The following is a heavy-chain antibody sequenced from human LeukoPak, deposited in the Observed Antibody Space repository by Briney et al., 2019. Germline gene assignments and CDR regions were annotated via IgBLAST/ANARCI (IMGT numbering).Heavy chain of an antibody. CDR1: GGSISSGGYY. D-gene: IGHD1-1*01. Sequence: SETLSLTCTVSGGSISSGGYYWSWIRQHPGKGLEWIGYIYYSGSTYYNPSLKSRVTISVDTSKNQFSLKLSSVTAADTAVYYCARINNWNDDYFDYWGQGTLVTVSS. CDR2: IYYSGST. V-gene: IGHV4-31*03. J-gene: IGHJ4*02. CDR3: ARINNWNDDYFDY.